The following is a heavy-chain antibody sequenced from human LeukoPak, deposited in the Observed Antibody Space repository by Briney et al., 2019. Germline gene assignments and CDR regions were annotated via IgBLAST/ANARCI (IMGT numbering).Heavy chain of an antibody. CDR2: ISSSGSTI. CDR1: GFTFSSYE. V-gene: IGHV3-48*03. CDR3: AKGLGPLYGDSPDDAFDI. D-gene: IGHD4-17*01. J-gene: IGHJ3*02. Sequence: GGSLRLSCAASGFTFSSYEMSWVRQAPGKGLEWVSYISSSGSTIYYADSVKGRFTISRDNSKNTLYLQMNSLRAEDTAVYYCAKGLGPLYGDSPDDAFDIWGQGTMVTVSS.